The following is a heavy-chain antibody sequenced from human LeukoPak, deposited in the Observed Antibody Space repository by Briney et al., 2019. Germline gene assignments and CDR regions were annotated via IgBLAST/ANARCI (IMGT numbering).Heavy chain of an antibody. CDR1: GFTFSSYS. D-gene: IGHD6-19*01. CDR2: ISSSSSYI. V-gene: IGHV3-21*01. CDR3: ARDRRIYSSGWYTVY. J-gene: IGHJ4*02. Sequence: GGSLRLSCAASGFTFSSYSMNWVRQAPGKGLEWVSSISSSSSYIYYADSVKGRFTISRDNAKNSLYLQMNSLRAEDTAVYYCARDRRIYSSGWYTVYWGQGTLVTVSS.